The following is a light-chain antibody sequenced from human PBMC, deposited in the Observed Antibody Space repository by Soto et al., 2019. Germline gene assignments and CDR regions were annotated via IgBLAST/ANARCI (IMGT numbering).Light chain of an antibody. CDR1: QSITSR. CDR3: QLYSNYSWT. Sequence: DIQMTQTPSTVSASVGDRVTITCRASQSITSRLAWYQQKPGKAPKLLIYDASSLKSGVPSRFSGSGSGTEFTLTISSLQPDDFATYYCQLYSNYSWTFGQGTKVEMK. J-gene: IGKJ1*01. V-gene: IGKV1-5*01. CDR2: DAS.